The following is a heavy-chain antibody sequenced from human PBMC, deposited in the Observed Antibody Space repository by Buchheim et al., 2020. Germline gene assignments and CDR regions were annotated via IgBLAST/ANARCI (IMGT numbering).Heavy chain of an antibody. CDR1: GFTFNNYA. CDR3: ARDSDVPAAIFGYYYYGMDV. CDR2: VWYDGSKK. Sequence: QMQLVESGGGVVQPGRSLKLSCEASGFTFNNYAMHWVRQAPGKGLEWVAVVWYDGSKKFYADSVKGRFTISRDNSKNTLYLQMNSLRAEDTAVYYCARDSDVPAAIFGYYYYGMDVWGQGTT. V-gene: IGHV3-33*01. D-gene: IGHD2-2*02. J-gene: IGHJ6*02.